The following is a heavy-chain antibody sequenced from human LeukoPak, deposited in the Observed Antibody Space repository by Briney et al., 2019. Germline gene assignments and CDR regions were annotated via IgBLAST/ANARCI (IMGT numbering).Heavy chain of an antibody. CDR1: GFTFSSYG. V-gene: IGHV3-33*03. Sequence: GGSLRLSCAASGFTFSSYGMHWVRQAPGKGLEWVAVIWYDGSNKYYADSVKGRFTISRDNSKNMLYLQMNSLRVDDTAIYYCANKRNNSWYAFDHWGQGTRVTVSA. CDR3: ANKRNNSWYAFDH. CDR2: IWYDGSNK. J-gene: IGHJ5*02. D-gene: IGHD1/OR15-1a*01.